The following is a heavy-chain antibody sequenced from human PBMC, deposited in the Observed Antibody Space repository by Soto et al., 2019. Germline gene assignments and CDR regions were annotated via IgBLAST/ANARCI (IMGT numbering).Heavy chain of an antibody. CDR1: GCPLSSYG. J-gene: IGHJ6*02. Sequence: PGGSLILSCASSGCPLSSYGMHGVRQAPGKGLEWVAVISYDGSNTYYADSVKGRFTIARDKSKNTLYLQMTSLRAEDTALYYCAKPVQFGPGYYYGMDVWGQGTTVTVSS. V-gene: IGHV3-30*18. CDR2: ISYDGSNT. D-gene: IGHD3-10*01. CDR3: AKPVQFGPGYYYGMDV.